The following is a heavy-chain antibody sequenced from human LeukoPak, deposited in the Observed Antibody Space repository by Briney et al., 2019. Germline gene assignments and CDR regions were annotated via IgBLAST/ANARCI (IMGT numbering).Heavy chain of an antibody. CDR3: AAGDSSGYPGEDY. CDR1: GFTVSSNY. V-gene: IGHV3-53*01. CDR2: IYSGGST. J-gene: IGHJ4*02. Sequence: GGSLRLSCAASGFTVSSNYMSWVRQAPGKGLEWVSVIYSGGSTYYADSVKGRFTISRDNSKNPLYLQMTSVRAEDTAVYYCAAGDSSGYPGEDYWGQGTLVTVSS. D-gene: IGHD3-22*01.